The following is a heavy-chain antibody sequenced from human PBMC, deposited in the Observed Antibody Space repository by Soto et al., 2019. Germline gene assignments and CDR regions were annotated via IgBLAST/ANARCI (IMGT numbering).Heavy chain of an antibody. Sequence: GGSLRLSCAASGFTFSSYAMHWVRQAPGKGLEWVAVISYDGSNKYYADSVKGRFTISRDNSKNTLYLQMNSLRAEDTAVYYCARSGFLLLPAAIGFLYFDYWGQGTLVTVAS. D-gene: IGHD2-2*01. J-gene: IGHJ4*02. CDR3: ARSGFLLLPAAIGFLYFDY. CDR2: ISYDGSNK. V-gene: IGHV3-30-3*01. CDR1: GFTFSSYA.